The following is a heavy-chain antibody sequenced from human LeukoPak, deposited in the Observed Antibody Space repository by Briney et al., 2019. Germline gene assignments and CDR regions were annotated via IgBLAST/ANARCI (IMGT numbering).Heavy chain of an antibody. J-gene: IGHJ5*02. CDR1: GFTFSSYA. Sequence: GRSLRLSCAASGFTFSSYAMHWVRQAPGKGLERVAVISYDGSNKYYADSVKGRFTISRDNSKNTLYLQMNSLRAEDTAVYYCARDMIAVAKPKNWFDPWGQGTLVTVSS. D-gene: IGHD3-22*01. V-gene: IGHV3-30-3*01. CDR2: ISYDGSNK. CDR3: ARDMIAVAKPKNWFDP.